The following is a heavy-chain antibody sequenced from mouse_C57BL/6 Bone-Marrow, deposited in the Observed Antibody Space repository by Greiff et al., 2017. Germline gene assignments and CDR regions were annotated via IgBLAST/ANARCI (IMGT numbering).Heavy chain of an antibody. J-gene: IGHJ3*01. Sequence: EVKLVESGGDLVKPGGSLKLSCAASGFTFSSYGMSWVRQTPDKRLEWVATISSGGSYTYYPDSVKGRFTISRDNAKNTLYLQMGSLKSADTAMYYCASPDRTWFAYWGQGTLVTVSA. CDR3: ASPDRTWFAY. CDR1: GFTFSSYG. V-gene: IGHV5-6*01. CDR2: ISSGGSYT. D-gene: IGHD2-14*01.